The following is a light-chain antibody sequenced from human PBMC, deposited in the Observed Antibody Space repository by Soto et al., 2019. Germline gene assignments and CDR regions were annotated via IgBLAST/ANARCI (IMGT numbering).Light chain of an antibody. V-gene: IGLV2-14*01. CDR3: SSFATSGTTVI. CDR2: EVT. Sequence: QSVLTQPASVSGSPGQSITISCTGTNNDVGAYPYVSWYQQHPGTAPKLITYEVTNRPSGISDRFSGSKSGNTASLTISGLQAEDESDYYCSSFATSGTTVIFGGGTKLTVL. CDR1: NNDVGAYPY. J-gene: IGLJ2*01.